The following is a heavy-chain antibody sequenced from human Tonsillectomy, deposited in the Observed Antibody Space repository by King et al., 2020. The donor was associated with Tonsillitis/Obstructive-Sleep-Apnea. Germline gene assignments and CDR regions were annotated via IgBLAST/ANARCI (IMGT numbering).Heavy chain of an antibody. CDR2: IDWDDDK. V-gene: IGHV2-70*11. D-gene: IGHD1-7*01. Sequence: TLKESGPALVKPTQTLTLTCTFSGFSLSTSGMCVSWIRQPPGKALEWLARIDWDDDKYYSTSLKTRLTISKDTSKNQVVLTMTNMDPVDTATYYCARKLTGTGANYYYYMDVWGKGTTVTVSS. CDR1: GFSLSTSGMC. J-gene: IGHJ6*03. CDR3: ARKLTGTGANYYYYMDV.